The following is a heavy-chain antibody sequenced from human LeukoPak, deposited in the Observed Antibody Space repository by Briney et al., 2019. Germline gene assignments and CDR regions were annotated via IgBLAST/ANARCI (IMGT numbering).Heavy chain of an antibody. CDR1: GGSMTTHH. V-gene: IGHV4-59*11. Sequence: SETLSLTCTVSGGSMTTHHWNWIRQTPGKGREWIGYVFDSGRTKENPSLKSRVTLSADTSKNQLSLRLSSVTAADTAVYYCTAIKRGNIFGYFDFWGPGILVTVSS. CDR3: TAIKRGNIFGYFDF. J-gene: IGHJ4*02. D-gene: IGHD5-18*01. CDR2: VFDSGRT.